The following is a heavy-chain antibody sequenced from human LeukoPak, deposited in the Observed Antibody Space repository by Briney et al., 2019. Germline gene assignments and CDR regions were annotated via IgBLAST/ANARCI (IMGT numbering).Heavy chain of an antibody. J-gene: IGHJ4*02. CDR2: INSDGSSA. V-gene: IGHV3-74*01. D-gene: IGHD3-22*01. CDR1: GFTFSSYW. Sequence: GGSLRLSCAASGFTFSSYWMHWVRQAPGKGLVWVSRINSDGSSASYADSVKGRFTISRDNAKNTLYLQMNSLRAEDTAVYYCAREGLNYYDSSGYSVWGQGTLVTVSS. CDR3: AREGLNYYDSSGYSV.